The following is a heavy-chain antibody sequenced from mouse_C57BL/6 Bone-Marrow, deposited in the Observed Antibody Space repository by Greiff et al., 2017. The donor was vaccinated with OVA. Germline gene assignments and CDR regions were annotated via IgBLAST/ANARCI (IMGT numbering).Heavy chain of an antibody. CDR3: ARQLLPEDWYFDV. CDR1: GFTFSSYG. Sequence: EVQLQESGGDLVKPGGSLKLSCAASGFTFSSYGMSWVRQTPDKRLEWVATISSGGSYTYYPDSVKGRFTISRDNAKNTLYLQMSSLKSEDTAMYDCARQLLPEDWYFDVWGTGTTVTVSS. CDR2: ISSGGSYT. D-gene: IGHD2-10*01. J-gene: IGHJ1*03. V-gene: IGHV5-6*01.